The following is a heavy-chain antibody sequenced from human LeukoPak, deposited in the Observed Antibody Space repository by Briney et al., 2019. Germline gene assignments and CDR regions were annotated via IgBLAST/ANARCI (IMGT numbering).Heavy chain of an antibody. V-gene: IGHV3-23*01. CDR3: AKVHYTASFPGSFPGRNYFDS. D-gene: IGHD1-26*01. CDR2: IGARGDVT. J-gene: IGHJ4*02. Sequence: GVLRLSCTVSGFAFSGYAMSWVRQAPGKGPEWVSSIGARGDVTYSADSVKGRFTISRDNSKRTLFLQMNSLRAEDTAVYYCAKVHYTASFPGSFPGRNYFDSWGQGSLVTVSS. CDR1: GFAFSGYA.